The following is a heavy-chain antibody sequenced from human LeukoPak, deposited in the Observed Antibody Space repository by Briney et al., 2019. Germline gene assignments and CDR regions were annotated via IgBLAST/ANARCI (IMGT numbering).Heavy chain of an antibody. CDR1: GFTFSSYW. Sequence: PGGSLRLSCAASGFTFSSYWMTWVRQAPGKGLEWVANIKQDGSEKYYVDSVKGRFTISRDNSKNTLYLQMNSLRDEDTAVYYCARDVVVTAIWYYFDYWGQGTLVTVSS. CDR2: IKQDGSEK. V-gene: IGHV3-7*01. CDR3: ARDVVVTAIWYYFDY. J-gene: IGHJ4*02. D-gene: IGHD2-21*02.